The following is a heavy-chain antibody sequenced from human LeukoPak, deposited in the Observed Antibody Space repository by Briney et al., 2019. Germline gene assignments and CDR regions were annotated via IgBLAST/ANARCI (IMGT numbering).Heavy chain of an antibody. Sequence: GGSLRLSCAASGFTFSSFGLHWVRQAPGKGLEGVALIRSDGSSKNYAGSVKGRFTISRDTSKNTVHLQMNNLRAEDTAVYYCAKWSGDYPSYYLDYWGQGTLVTVSS. CDR3: AKWSGDYPSYYLDY. CDR1: GFTFSSFG. V-gene: IGHV3-30*02. D-gene: IGHD4-17*01. J-gene: IGHJ4*02. CDR2: IRSDGSSK.